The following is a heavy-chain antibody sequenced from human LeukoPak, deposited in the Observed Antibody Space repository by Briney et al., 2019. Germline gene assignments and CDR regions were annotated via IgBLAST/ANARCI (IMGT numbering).Heavy chain of an antibody. CDR2: IRYDGSNK. CDR3: ARDLSGSYQGDY. Sequence: GGSLRLSCAASGFTFSSYGVHWVRQAPGKGLEWVAFIRYDGSNKYYADSVKGRFTISRDNSKNTLYLQMNSLRAEDTAVYYCARDLSGSYQGDYWGQGTLVTVSS. J-gene: IGHJ4*02. CDR1: GFTFSSYG. D-gene: IGHD1-26*01. V-gene: IGHV3-30*02.